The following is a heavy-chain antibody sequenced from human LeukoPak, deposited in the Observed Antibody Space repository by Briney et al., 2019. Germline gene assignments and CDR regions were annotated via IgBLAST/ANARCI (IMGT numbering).Heavy chain of an antibody. D-gene: IGHD5-12*01. V-gene: IGHV4-30-4*08. CDR3: ARERLNLGAFDI. CDR1: GGSISSGDYY. J-gene: IGHJ3*02. CDR2: IYYSGST. Sequence: PSQTLSLTCTVSGGSISSGDYYWSWIRQPPGKGLEWIGYIYYSGSTYYNPSLKSRVTISVDTSKNQFSLKLSSVTAADTAVYYCARERLNLGAFDIWGQGTMVTVSS.